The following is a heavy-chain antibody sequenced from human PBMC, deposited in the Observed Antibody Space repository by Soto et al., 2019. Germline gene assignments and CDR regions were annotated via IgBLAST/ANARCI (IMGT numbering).Heavy chain of an antibody. V-gene: IGHV4-59*01. CDR2: IYYSGST. D-gene: IGHD6-13*01. CDR3: ARVGPLKGQQLHYNYSSYMDI. CDR1: EGNISKYY. Sequence: TQSLTYTYSEGNISKYYVSLLSQKPGKGLEWIGYIYYSGSTNYNPSLKSRVTISVDTSKNQFSLKLSSVTAADTAVYYCARVGPLKGQQLHYNYSSYMDIWGKGTTVTVSS. J-gene: IGHJ6*03.